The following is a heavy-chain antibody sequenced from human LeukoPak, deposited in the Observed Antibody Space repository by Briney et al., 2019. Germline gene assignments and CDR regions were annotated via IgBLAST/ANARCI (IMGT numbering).Heavy chain of an antibody. CDR3: ARSSRGVQGVITPPKY. J-gene: IGHJ4*02. CDR2: TSGSGGST. D-gene: IGHD3-10*01. Sequence: GGSLRLSCAASGFTFSSYAMSWVRQAPGKGLGWVSATSGSGGSTYYADSVKGRFTISRDNSKNTLYLQMNSLRAEDTAVYYCARSSRGVQGVITPPKYWGQGTLVTVSS. CDR1: GFTFSSYA. V-gene: IGHV3-23*01.